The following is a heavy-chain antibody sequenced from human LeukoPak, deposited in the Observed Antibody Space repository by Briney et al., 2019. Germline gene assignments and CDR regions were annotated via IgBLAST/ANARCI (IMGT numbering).Heavy chain of an antibody. Sequence: SSETLSLTCTVSGGSISSGDYYWSWIRQPPGKGLEWIGYIYYSGSTYYNPSLKSRVTISVDTSKNQFSLKLSSMTAADTAVYYCARRRDGYNRGYFDYWGQGTLVTVSS. CDR3: ARRRDGYNRGYFDY. V-gene: IGHV4-30-4*01. J-gene: IGHJ4*02. D-gene: IGHD5-24*01. CDR2: IYYSGST. CDR1: GGSISSGDYY.